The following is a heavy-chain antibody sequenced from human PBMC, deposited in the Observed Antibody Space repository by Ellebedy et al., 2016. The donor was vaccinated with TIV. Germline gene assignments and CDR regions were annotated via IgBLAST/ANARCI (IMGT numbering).Heavy chain of an antibody. Sequence: ASVKVSXXASGYTFTGYYMPWVRQAPGQGLEWMGWISPNSGGTNYAQKFQGRVTMTRDTSISTAYMELSRLRSDDTAVYYCARGGIYTPTLARIAATDYWGQGTLVTVSS. CDR1: GYTFTGYY. J-gene: IGHJ4*02. V-gene: IGHV1-2*02. CDR2: ISPNSGGT. D-gene: IGHD6-13*01. CDR3: ARGGIYTPTLARIAATDY.